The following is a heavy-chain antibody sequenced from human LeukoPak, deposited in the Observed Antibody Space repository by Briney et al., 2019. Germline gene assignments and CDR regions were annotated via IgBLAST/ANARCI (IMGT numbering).Heavy chain of an antibody. J-gene: IGHJ4*02. V-gene: IGHV4-34*01. Sequence: SETLSLTCAVYGGSYSGYYWSWIRQPTGKGLEWIGEINHSGSTNYNPSLKSRVTISVDTSKNQFSLKLSSVTAADTAVYYCAGDGPNIAVHYWGQGTLVTVSS. CDR1: GGSYSGYY. CDR2: INHSGST. D-gene: IGHD6-19*01. CDR3: AGDGPNIAVHY.